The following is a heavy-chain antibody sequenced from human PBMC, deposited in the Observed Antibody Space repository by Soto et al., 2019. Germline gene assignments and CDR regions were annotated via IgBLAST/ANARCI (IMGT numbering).Heavy chain of an antibody. CDR3: AKNCGSYYSPGYFDS. CDR2: ISHDGRNE. J-gene: IGHJ4*02. V-gene: IGHV3-30*18. CDR1: GFLFSLYG. D-gene: IGHD3-10*01. Sequence: QVQLVESGGGVVQPGGSLRLSCTASGFLFSLYGMHWVRQAPGKGLEWVGLISHDGRNEYYEDSMKGRFTISRDPSKNTVFLQINSLKTGDTAVYYCAKNCGSYYSPGYFDSWGQGILVTVSS.